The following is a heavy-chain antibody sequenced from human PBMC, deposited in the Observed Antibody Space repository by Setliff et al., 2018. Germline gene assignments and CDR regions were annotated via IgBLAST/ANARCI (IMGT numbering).Heavy chain of an antibody. J-gene: IGHJ1*01. D-gene: IGHD3-3*01. V-gene: IGHV1-18*01. CDR3: ARNIMLFGVVNTAEYFQH. CDR2: ISASNGKT. CDR1: GYTFTNFG. Sequence: ASVKVSCKASGYTFTNFGISWVRQAPGQGLEWMGWISASNGKTNYAQKFQGRVTMTTDTSTSTAYMDLRSLRSDDTAVYYCARNIMLFGVVNTAEYFQHWGQGTLVTVS.